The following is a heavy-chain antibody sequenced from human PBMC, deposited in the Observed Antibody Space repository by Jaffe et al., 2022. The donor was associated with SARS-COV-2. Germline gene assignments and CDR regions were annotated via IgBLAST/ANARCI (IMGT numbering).Heavy chain of an antibody. Sequence: QVQLVQSGAEVKKPGSSVKVSCKASGGTFSSYTISWVRQAPGQGLEWMGRIIPILGIANYAQKFQGRVTITADKSTSTAYMELSSLRSEDTAVYYCARGTGDRSHVDYWGQGTLVTVSS. D-gene: IGHD7-27*01. V-gene: IGHV1-69*02. CDR2: IIPILGIA. CDR1: GGTFSSYT. J-gene: IGHJ4*02. CDR3: ARGTGDRSHVDY.